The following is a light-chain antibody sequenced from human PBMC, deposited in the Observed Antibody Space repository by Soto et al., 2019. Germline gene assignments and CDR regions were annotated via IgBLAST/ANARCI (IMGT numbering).Light chain of an antibody. J-gene: IGKJ4*01. CDR1: QSVSSY. Sequence: DIVLPQSPATLSLSPGESATLSCRASQSVSSYLAWYQQKPGQAPRLLIYDASNRATGIPARFSGSGSGTDFTLTISGLEPEDFAVYYCQHRTNFGGGTKVEIK. CDR2: DAS. CDR3: QHRTN. V-gene: IGKV3-11*01.